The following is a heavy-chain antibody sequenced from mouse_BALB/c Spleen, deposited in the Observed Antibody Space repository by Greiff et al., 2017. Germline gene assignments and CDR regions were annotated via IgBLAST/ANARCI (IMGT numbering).Heavy chain of an antibody. CDR1: GYTFTDYN. CDR3: AVDGYSAWFAY. Sequence: VQLKESGPELVKPGASVKISCKASGYTFTDYNMHWVKQSHGKSLEWIGYIYPYNGGTGYNQKFKSKATLTVDNSSSTAYMELRSLTSEDSAVYYCAVDGYSAWFAYWGQGTLVTVSA. D-gene: IGHD2-3*01. CDR2: IYPYNGGT. J-gene: IGHJ3*01. V-gene: IGHV1S29*02.